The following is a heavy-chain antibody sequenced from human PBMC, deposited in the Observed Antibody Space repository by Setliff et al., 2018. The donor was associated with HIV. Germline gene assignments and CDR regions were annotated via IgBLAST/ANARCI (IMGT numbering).Heavy chain of an antibody. J-gene: IGHJ5*02. Sequence: SETLSLTCTVSGDSVNDRSYFWGWIRQPPGKGLEWIGTFYYSGNHHYNPSLKSRVTISVDTSKNQFSLNLNSVTAADTAVYYCLRHNDSDFSCDPDWFDPWGQGTLVTVSS. CDR3: LRHNDSDFSCDPDWFDP. CDR2: FYYSGNH. D-gene: IGHD3-3*01. CDR1: GDSVNDRSYF. V-gene: IGHV4-39*01.